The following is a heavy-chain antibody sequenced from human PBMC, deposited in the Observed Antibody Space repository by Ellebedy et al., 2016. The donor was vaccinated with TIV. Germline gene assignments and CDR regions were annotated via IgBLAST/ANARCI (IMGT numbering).Heavy chain of an antibody. V-gene: IGHV1-69*06. Sequence: SVKVSXXASGGTFSSYAISWVRQPPGQGLEWMGGIIPIFGTANYAQKFQGRVTITADKSTSTAYMELSSLRSEDTAVYYCRIAVAGTTVDYWGQGTLVTVSS. CDR1: GGTFSSYA. J-gene: IGHJ4*02. CDR3: RIAVAGTTVDY. D-gene: IGHD6-19*01. CDR2: IIPIFGTA.